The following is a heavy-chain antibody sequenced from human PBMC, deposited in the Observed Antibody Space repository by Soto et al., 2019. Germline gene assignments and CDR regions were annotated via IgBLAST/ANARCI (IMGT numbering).Heavy chain of an antibody. CDR1: GGSISSYD. CDR3: ARDRPIRGSGSPSFDP. CDR2: IYYSGST. J-gene: IGHJ5*02. D-gene: IGHD3-10*01. Sequence: SETLSLTCTVSGGSISSYDWSWIRQPPGKGLEWIGYIYYSGSTNYNPSLKSRVTISVDTSKNHFSLKLNSVTVADTAMYYCARDRPIRGSGSPSFDPWGQGIQVTVSS. V-gene: IGHV4-59*12.